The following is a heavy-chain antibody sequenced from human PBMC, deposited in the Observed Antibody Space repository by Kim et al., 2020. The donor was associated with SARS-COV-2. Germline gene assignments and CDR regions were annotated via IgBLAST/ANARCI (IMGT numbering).Heavy chain of an antibody. J-gene: IGHJ6*01. CDR3: ARGPERIAVAGTSSFPGMDA. CDR2: IYSGGST. D-gene: IGHD6-19*01. V-gene: IGHV3-53*01. Sequence: GGSLRLSCAASGFTVSSNYMSWVRQAPGKGLEWVSVIYSGGSTYYADSVKGRFTISRDNSKNTLYLQMNSLRAGDTAVYYCARGPERIAVAGTSSFPGMDAWGQGATVSVSS. CDR1: GFTVSSNY.